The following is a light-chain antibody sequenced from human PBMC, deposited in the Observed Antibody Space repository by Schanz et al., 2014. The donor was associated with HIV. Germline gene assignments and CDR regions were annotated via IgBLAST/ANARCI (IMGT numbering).Light chain of an antibody. Sequence: EIVLTQSPGTLSVSPGERATLSCRASQSVTSNLAWYQQKPGQAPRLLIYGAFTRATGIPARISGSGSGTEFTLTISSLQSEDFAVYYCHQYGSSRGTFGGGTKVELK. CDR3: HQYGSSRGT. V-gene: IGKV3-15*01. J-gene: IGKJ4*01. CDR1: QSVTSN. CDR2: GAF.